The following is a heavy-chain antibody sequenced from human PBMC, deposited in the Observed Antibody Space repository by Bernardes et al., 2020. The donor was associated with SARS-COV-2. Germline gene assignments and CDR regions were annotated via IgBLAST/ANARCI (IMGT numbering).Heavy chain of an antibody. V-gene: IGHV3-11*01. D-gene: IGHD6-19*01. CDR2: ISSSGSTI. J-gene: IGHJ6*02. CDR1: GFTFSDCY. Sequence: GGSLRLSCAASGFTFSDCYMSWIRQAPGKGLEWVSYISSSGSTIYYADPVKGRFTISRDNAKNSLYLQMNSLRAEDTAVYYCARFRGVAVAYYYYGMDVWGQGTTVTVSS. CDR3: ARFRGVAVAYYYYGMDV.